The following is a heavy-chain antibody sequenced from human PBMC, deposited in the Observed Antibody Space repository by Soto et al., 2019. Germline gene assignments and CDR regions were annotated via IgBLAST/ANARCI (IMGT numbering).Heavy chain of an antibody. D-gene: IGHD2-15*01. CDR1: GFTFDDYA. V-gene: IGHV3-43D*04. Sequence: EVQLVESGGVVVQPGGSLRLSCAASGFTFDDYAMHWVRQAPGKGLEWVSLISWDGGSTYYADSVKGRFTISRDNSKNSLYLQMNSVRAEDTALYYCAKDKRFSGGSSNYYYSMDVWGQGTTVTVSS. CDR2: ISWDGGST. J-gene: IGHJ6*02. CDR3: AKDKRFSGGSSNYYYSMDV.